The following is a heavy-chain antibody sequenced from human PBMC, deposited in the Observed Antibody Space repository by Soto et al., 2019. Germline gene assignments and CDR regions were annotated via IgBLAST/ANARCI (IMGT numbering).Heavy chain of an antibody. V-gene: IGHV3-7*01. J-gene: IGHJ6*03. Sequence: GGSLRLSCAASGFTFSSYWMSWVRQAPGKGLEWVANIKQDGSEKFYVDSVKGRFTISRDNAKNSLYLQMNSLRAEDTAVYYCARALAYYYMDVWGKGTTVTVSS. CDR2: IKQDGSEK. CDR3: ARALAYYYMDV. CDR1: GFTFSSYW.